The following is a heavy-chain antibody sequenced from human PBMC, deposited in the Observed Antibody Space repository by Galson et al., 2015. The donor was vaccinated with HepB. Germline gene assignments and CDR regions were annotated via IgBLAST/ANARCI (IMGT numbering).Heavy chain of an antibody. CDR2: ISSSSSTI. V-gene: IGHV3-48*02. Sequence: SLRLSCAASGFTFSSYSMNWVRQAPGKGLEWVSYISSSSSTIYYADSVKGRFTISRDNAKNSLYLQMNSLRDEDTAVYYCARGSSGWPYAGYWFDPWGQGTLVTVSS. D-gene: IGHD2-2*01. CDR3: ARGSSGWPYAGYWFDP. J-gene: IGHJ5*02. CDR1: GFTFSSYS.